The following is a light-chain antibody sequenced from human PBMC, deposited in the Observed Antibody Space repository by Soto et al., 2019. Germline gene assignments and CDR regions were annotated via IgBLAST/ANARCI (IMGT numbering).Light chain of an antibody. CDR1: HSVSSSY. V-gene: IGKV3-20*01. J-gene: IGKJ1*01. CDR2: GAS. Sequence: EIVLTQSPGTLSLSPGERATLSCRASHSVSSSYLAWYQQKPGQAPRLLIYGASSRATGIPDRFSGSGSGTDFTLTTSRMEPEDFAVYYCQQYGSSPGTFGQGTKVDIK. CDR3: QQYGSSPGT.